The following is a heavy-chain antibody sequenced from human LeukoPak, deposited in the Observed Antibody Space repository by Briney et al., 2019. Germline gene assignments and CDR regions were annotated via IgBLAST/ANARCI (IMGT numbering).Heavy chain of an antibody. V-gene: IGHV1-69*13. D-gene: IGHD2-2*01. Sequence: AASVTVSCKASGGTFSSYAISWVRQAPGQGLEWMGGIIPIFGTANYAQKFQGRVTITADESTSTAYMELSSLRSEDTAVYYCAREHRGAAIWYWGQGTLVTVSS. CDR3: AREHRGAAIWY. J-gene: IGHJ4*02. CDR1: GGTFSSYA. CDR2: IIPIFGTA.